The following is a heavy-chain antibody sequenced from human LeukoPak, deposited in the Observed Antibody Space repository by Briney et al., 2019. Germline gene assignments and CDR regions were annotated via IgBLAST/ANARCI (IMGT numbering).Heavy chain of an antibody. D-gene: IGHD3-10*01. Sequence: SGTLSLTCAVSGGSMSDHYWSWIRQTPGTTLEWIGYIYATGNTNYNPSLKGRVTISLDRSKNHFSLRLSSVTAADTALYYCARHFRKDYPDSGSSQYFHYIDVWGKGTTVTVSS. J-gene: IGHJ6*03. CDR1: GGSMSDHY. CDR3: ARHFRKDYPDSGSSQYFHYIDV. V-gene: IGHV4-4*09. CDR2: IYATGNT.